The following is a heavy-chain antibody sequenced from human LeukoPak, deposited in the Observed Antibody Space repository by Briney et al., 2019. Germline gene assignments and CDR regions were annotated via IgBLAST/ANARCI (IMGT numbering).Heavy chain of an antibody. D-gene: IGHD3-16*02. CDR3: ARDIEAFDI. V-gene: IGHV3-7*01. CDR2: IKRDGSEE. CDR1: GFTFGDYW. J-gene: IGHJ3*02. Sequence: GGSLRLSCAASGFTFGDYWMSWVRQAPGKGLEWVANIKRDGSEEYYVDSVKGRFTISRDSAKKSVSLQMNSLRVEDTAVYYCARDIEAFDIWGQGTMVTVFS.